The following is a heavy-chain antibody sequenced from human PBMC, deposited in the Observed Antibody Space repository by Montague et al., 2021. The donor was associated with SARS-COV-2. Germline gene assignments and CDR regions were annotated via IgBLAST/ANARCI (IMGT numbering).Heavy chain of an antibody. CDR1: GDSVSSNTVA. CDR3: ARDSEYSIDY. D-gene: IGHD6-6*01. J-gene: IGHJ4*02. Sequence: CAISGDSVSSNTVAWNCFRQSPSRGLEWLGRTYYRSKWYNDYAVSMQSRVTINPDTSKNQFSLHVNSVTPEDTAVYYCARDSEYSIDYWGQGPLVTVSS. V-gene: IGHV6-1*01. CDR2: TYYRSKWYN.